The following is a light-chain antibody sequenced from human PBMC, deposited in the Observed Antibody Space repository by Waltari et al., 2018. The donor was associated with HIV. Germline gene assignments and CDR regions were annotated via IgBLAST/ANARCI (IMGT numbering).Light chain of an antibody. CDR3: AAWDDSLRGV. Sequence: QSVLTQPPSASGTPGQRVTISCSGSSSNIGSNTVNWYQQLPGTAPKLLIYSNNRRPAGVPYRFSGSRSGTSASLAISGLQSEDEAYYYCAAWDDSLRGVFGGGTKLTVL. CDR2: SNN. J-gene: IGLJ2*01. CDR1: SSNIGSNT. V-gene: IGLV1-44*01.